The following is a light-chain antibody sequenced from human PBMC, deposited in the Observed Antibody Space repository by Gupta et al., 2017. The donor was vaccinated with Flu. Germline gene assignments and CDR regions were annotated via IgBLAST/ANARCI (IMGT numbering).Light chain of an antibody. J-gene: IGKJ1*01. CDR3: QHYNNWPPTWT. CDR2: GAS. CDR1: QGVSSK. Sequence: EIVMTQSPATLSVSSGERANLSCRASQGVSSKLAWYQQKPGQAPRLLIYGASSRATDTPARFSGSGSGTEFTLTISSLQSEDFAVYYCQHYNNWPPTWTFGQGTKVDI. V-gene: IGKV3-15*01.